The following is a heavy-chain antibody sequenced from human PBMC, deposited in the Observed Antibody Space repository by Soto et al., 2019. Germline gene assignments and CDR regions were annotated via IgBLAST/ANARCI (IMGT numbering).Heavy chain of an antibody. CDR1: GFTFSSYS. D-gene: IGHD4-17*01. CDR2: ISTSSNYI. J-gene: IGHJ4*02. Sequence: LILSCAASGFTFSSYSMNWVRQAPGKGLEWVSSISTSSNYIYYADSVKGRFTISRDNAKNPLFLQMNSLRAEDTAVYYCATASFNPYGDYYPDYWGQGTLVTVSS. V-gene: IGHV3-21*01. CDR3: ATASFNPYGDYYPDY.